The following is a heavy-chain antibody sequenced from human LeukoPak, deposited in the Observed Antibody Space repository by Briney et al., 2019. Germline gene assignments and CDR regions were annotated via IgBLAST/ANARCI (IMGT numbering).Heavy chain of an antibody. CDR2: IYYSGST. CDR1: GGSISSGGYY. V-gene: IGHV4-31*03. J-gene: IGHJ5*02. CDR3: ARSIYDSSGYWQVGGNWFDP. D-gene: IGHD3-22*01. Sequence: PSETLSLTCTVSGGSISSGGYYWSWLRQHPGKGLEWIGYIYYSGSTYYNPSLKSRVTISVDTSKNQFSLKLSSVTAADTAVYYCARSIYDSSGYWQVGGNWFDPWGQGTLVTVSS.